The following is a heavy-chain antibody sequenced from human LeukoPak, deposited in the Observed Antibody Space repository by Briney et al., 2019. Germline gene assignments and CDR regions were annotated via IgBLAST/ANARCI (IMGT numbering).Heavy chain of an antibody. D-gene: IGHD6-19*01. CDR3: AKERGYTSGLGTLDY. CDR1: GFTFSNYA. J-gene: IGHJ4*02. CDR2: ISGSGGST. V-gene: IGHV3-23*01. Sequence: GRTLRLSCAASGFTFSNYAMSWVRQVPGKGLEWVSTISGSGGSTYYADPLKGRFSISRDNSKNTLFLQMKSLRAEGTAVYYCAKERGYTSGLGTLDYWGQGTLVTVST.